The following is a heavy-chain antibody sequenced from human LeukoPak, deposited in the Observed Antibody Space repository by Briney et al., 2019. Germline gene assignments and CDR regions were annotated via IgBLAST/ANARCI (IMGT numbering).Heavy chain of an antibody. CDR1: GGSISSDY. J-gene: IGHJ5*02. CDR3: AREVTVSVWRWFDP. CDR2: FYYSGST. Sequence: SETLTFTCSVSGGSISSDYWSWVRQPPGKGLECIGYFYYSGSTNYNPSLKSRVTISVDRSQDQFSLKLTSVTAADTAVYYCAREVTVSVWRWFDPWGQGTLVTVSS. V-gene: IGHV4-59*01. D-gene: IGHD6-19*01.